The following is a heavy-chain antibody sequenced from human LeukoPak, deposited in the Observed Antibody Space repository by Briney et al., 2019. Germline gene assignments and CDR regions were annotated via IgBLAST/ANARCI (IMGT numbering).Heavy chain of an antibody. Sequence: TETVSRTASVYTLTRYGICWVRQAPGEGVEGPGVVCAYNGKTNYVQKLQGRVNMTTDTSTSTAYMELRSLRSDDTAVYYCARGVGANPKLRYFDWLLYPGPSYYFDYWGQGTLVTVSS. CDR1: VYTLTRYG. CDR3: ARGVGANPKLRYFDWLLYPGPSYYFDY. J-gene: IGHJ4*02. V-gene: IGHV1-18*01. D-gene: IGHD3-9*01. CDR2: VCAYNGKT.